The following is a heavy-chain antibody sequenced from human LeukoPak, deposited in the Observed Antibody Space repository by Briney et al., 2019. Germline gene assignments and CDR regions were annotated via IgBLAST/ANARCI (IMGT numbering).Heavy chain of an antibody. D-gene: IGHD1-26*01. Sequence: GRSLRLSCAASGFTFDDYAMHWVRQVPGKGLEWVSGITWKSDSVGYADSVEGRFTISRDNAKNSLYLQMNSLRAEDTAVYYCAKGRGWEASYYYYYMDVWGKGTTVTISS. CDR1: GFTFDDYA. CDR3: AKGRGWEASYYYYYMDV. CDR2: ITWKSDSV. J-gene: IGHJ6*03. V-gene: IGHV3-9*01.